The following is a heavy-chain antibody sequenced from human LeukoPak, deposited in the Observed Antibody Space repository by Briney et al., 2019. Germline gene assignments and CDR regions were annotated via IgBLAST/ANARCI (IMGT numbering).Heavy chain of an antibody. Sequence: SETLSLTCTVSGASVTSGGNYWGWIRQHPGKGLEWIGYIFYSGSTYYNPSLKSRVTISIDTSKNQFSLNLSSVTVADTAVYYCARNPETASFDYWGQGTLVTVSS. D-gene: IGHD1-1*01. V-gene: IGHV4-31*03. CDR3: ARNPETASFDY. J-gene: IGHJ4*02. CDR2: IFYSGST. CDR1: GASVTSGGNY.